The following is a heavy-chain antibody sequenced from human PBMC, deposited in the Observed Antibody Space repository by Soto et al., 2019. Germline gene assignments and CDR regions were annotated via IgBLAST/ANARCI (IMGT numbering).Heavy chain of an antibody. D-gene: IGHD6-6*01. V-gene: IGHV3-9*01. CDR1: GFTFDDYA. Sequence: EVQLVESGGGLVQPGRSLRLSCAASGFTFDDYAMHWVRQAPGKGLEWVSGISWNSGSIGYADSVKGRFTISRDNAKNSPYMQMNSLRAEDTALYYCAKGHRSIAARIGGNDGTQIYYWGQGTLVTVSS. CDR2: ISWNSGSI. J-gene: IGHJ4*02. CDR3: AKGHRSIAARIGGNDGTQIYY.